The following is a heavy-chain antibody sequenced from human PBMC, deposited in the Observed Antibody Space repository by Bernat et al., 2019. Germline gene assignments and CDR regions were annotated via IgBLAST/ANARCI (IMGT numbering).Heavy chain of an antibody. Sequence: QVQLVQSGAEVKKPGASVKVSCKASGYTFTSYYMHWVRQAPGQGLEWMGIINPSCGSTSYAQKFQVRVTMTRDTSTSTVYMELSSLRSEDTAVYYCARDLEDYSNYDQSGWFDPWGQGTLVTVSS. D-gene: IGHD4-11*01. J-gene: IGHJ5*02. V-gene: IGHV1-46*01. CDR2: INPSCGST. CDR3: ARDLEDYSNYDQSGWFDP. CDR1: GYTFTSYY.